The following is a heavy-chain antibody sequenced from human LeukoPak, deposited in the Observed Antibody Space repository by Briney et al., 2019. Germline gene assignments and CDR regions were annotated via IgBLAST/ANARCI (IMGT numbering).Heavy chain of an antibody. CDR3: ARGVSEY. CDR2: IYSSGAT. J-gene: IGHJ4*02. D-gene: IGHD5/OR15-5a*01. Sequence: GSLRLSCAASGFTFSSYAMHWVRQPPGEGLEWIGSIYSSGATYYNPSLKSRVTISFDTSKNQFSLQLSSVTAADTAVYFCARGVSEYWGQGILVTVSS. V-gene: IGHV4-39*07. CDR1: GFTFSSYA.